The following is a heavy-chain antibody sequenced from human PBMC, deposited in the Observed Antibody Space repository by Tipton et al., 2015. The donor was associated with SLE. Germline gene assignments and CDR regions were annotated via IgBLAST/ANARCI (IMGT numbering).Heavy chain of an antibody. V-gene: IGHV4-34*01. CDR3: ARGPFGTLRYFDSIGMDV. J-gene: IGHJ6*02. CDR2: INHSGST. CDR1: GDSLSGYY. Sequence: TLSLTCTVYGDSLSGYYWSWIRQPPGKGLEWIGEINHSGSTNYNPSHKSRVTISVDTSKNQFSLKLSSVTAADTAVYYCARGPFGTLRYFDSIGMDVWGQGTTVTVSS. D-gene: IGHD3-9*01.